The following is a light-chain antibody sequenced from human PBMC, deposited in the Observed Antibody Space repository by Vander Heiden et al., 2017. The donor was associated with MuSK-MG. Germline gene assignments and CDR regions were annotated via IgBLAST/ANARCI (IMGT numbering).Light chain of an antibody. CDR3: QQYFSYKT. CDR2: EAS. Sequence: IQMTQSPTARSASGGDRVTLTCRASQSVNSELAWYQQKPGKAPKLLIYEASSLESGVPSRFSGSGSGTEFTLTITSLQSDDSGIYYCQQYFSYKTFGQGTKVEI. V-gene: IGKV1-5*03. J-gene: IGKJ1*01. CDR1: QSVNSE.